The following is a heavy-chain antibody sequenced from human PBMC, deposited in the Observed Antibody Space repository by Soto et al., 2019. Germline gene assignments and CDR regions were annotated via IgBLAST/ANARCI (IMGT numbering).Heavy chain of an antibody. CDR2: IYSSGRT. CDR3: ARDFDVNTALDYWYFDL. Sequence: QVQLQESGPGLVKPSETLSLTCTVSGGSVSSGRYYWSWIRQPPGKGLEWIGRIYSSGRTHYNPSLGSRVSMSVAQNSFSLRLTSVTAADTAIYYCARDFDVNTALDYWYFDLWGRGTQVSVSS. V-gene: IGHV4-61*03. CDR1: GGSVSSGRYY. D-gene: IGHD3-9*01. J-gene: IGHJ2*01.